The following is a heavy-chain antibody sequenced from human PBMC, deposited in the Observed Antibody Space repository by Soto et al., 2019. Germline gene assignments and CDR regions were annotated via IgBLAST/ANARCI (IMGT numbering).Heavy chain of an antibody. Sequence: GGSLRLSCAASQFTFSSYAMTWVRQAPGKGLEWVATIRGDAGGGATHYADSVKGRFTISRDNSKNTLYLQMNSLRAEDTAVYYYTRDPNGDYVGAFDFWDQGSMVTVSS. D-gene: IGHD2-8*01. CDR3: TRDPNGDYVGAFDF. J-gene: IGHJ3*01. V-gene: IGHV3-23*01. CDR1: QFTFSSYA. CDR2: IRGDAGGGAT.